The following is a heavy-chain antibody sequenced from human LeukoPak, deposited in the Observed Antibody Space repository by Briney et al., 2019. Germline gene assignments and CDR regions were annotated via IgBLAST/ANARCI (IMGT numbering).Heavy chain of an antibody. CDR3: ATGYSSTWYYFDY. CDR1: GDSISSYY. Sequence: SETPSLTCTVSGDSISSYYWSWIRQPPGKGLEWIGYIYHSGSTNYNPSLRSRVTISADTSKDQFSLKLASVTAADTAVYYCATGYSSTWYYFDYWGQGTLVTLSS. J-gene: IGHJ4*02. CDR2: IYHSGST. V-gene: IGHV4-59*01. D-gene: IGHD6-13*01.